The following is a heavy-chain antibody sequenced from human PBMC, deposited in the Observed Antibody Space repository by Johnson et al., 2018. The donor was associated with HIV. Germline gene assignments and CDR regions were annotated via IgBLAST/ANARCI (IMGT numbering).Heavy chain of an antibody. CDR2: INVDGGEK. CDR3: ARDNGAVAGPEGAFDI. CDR1: GFTFSDFR. D-gene: IGHD6-19*01. Sequence: VQLVESGGGLVQPGGSLRLSCTASGFTFSDFRMSWVRQAPGRGLEWVATINVDGGEKYYVESVGGGFTISRDNAKNSLFLQMNSLRAEDTAVYYCARDNGAVAGPEGAFDIWGQGTMVTVSS. V-gene: IGHV3-7*01. J-gene: IGHJ3*02.